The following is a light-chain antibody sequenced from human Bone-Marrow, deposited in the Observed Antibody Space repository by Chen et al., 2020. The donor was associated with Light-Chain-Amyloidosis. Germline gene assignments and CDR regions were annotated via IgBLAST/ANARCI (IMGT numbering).Light chain of an antibody. V-gene: IGLV2-14*01. J-gene: IGLJ1*01. Sequence: QSALTQPASVSGSPGQSITISCTGTSSDVGGDNHVSWYQQHPDKAPKLMIYEVTNRSSWVPARVCGSKSDNTASRTSSGRQTEVEADYFGSAYTITNTLVFGSGTRVTVL. CDR3: SAYTITNTLV. CDR1: SSDVGGDNH. CDR2: EVT.